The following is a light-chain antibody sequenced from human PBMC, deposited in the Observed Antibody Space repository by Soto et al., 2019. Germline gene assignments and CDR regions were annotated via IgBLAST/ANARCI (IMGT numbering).Light chain of an antibody. CDR2: GGD. CDR1: SSDVGSYNL. J-gene: IGLJ1*01. Sequence: QSALNQPASVSGSPRQSITISCTGTSSDVGSYNLVSWYQQHSGKAPKIMNYGGDKRPSGVSNRFSGYKSANTASLTISWRQTEDEADYYCCSCAGTTTCFFGTWTKLTV. V-gene: IGLV2-23*01. CDR3: CSCAGTTTCF.